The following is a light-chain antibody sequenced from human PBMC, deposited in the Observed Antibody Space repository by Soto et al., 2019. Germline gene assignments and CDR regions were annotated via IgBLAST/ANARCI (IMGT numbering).Light chain of an antibody. V-gene: IGKV3D-15*01. Sequence: EIVITQSPATLSVSPGERVTLSCRASQSVSSDLAWYQHKPGQAPRLVIYDTFTRATGVPTRFSGGGSGAECTLTISSLQSEDFAVYYCQQYNRWTLTFGEGTKVDIK. CDR1: QSVSSD. J-gene: IGKJ4*01. CDR2: DTF. CDR3: QQYNRWTLT.